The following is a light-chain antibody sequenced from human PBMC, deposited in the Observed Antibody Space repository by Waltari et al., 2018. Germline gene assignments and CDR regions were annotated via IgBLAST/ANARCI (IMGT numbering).Light chain of an antibody. CDR3: QTWDTGIVV. Sequence: QLVLTQSPSPSASLGASVKFTCTLPSGPRSPTISGPQQQPDKGPRYLMNVNSDGSHTKGDGIPNRFSGSSSGAERYLTISSLQSEDEADYYCQTWDTGIVVFGGGTKLTVL. CDR1: SGPRSPT. CDR2: VNSDGSH. J-gene: IGLJ2*01. V-gene: IGLV4-69*01.